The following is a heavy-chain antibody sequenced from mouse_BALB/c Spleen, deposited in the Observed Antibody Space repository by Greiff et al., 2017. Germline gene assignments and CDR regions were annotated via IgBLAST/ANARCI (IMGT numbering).Heavy chain of an antibody. Sequence: VQLQQSGAELVRPGSSVKISCKASGYAFCSYWMNWVKQRPGQGLEWIGQIYPGDGDTNYNGKFKGKATLTADKSSSTAYMQLSSLTSEDSAVYFCARGEDGNYWFAYWGQGTLVTVTA. D-gene: IGHD2-1*01. V-gene: IGHV1-80*01. CDR3: ARGEDGNYWFAY. CDR2: IYPGDGDT. CDR1: GYAFCSYW. J-gene: IGHJ3*01.